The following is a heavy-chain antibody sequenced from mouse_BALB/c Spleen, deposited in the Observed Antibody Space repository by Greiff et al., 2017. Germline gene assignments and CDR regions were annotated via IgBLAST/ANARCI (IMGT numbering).Heavy chain of an antibody. CDR2: ISYSGST. J-gene: IGHJ4*01. V-gene: IGHV3-2*02. CDR1: GYSITSDYA. Sequence: EVQLQQSGPGLVKPSQSLSLTCTVTGYSITSDYAWNWIRQFPGNKLEWMGYISYSGSTSYNPSLKSRISITRDTSKNQFFLQLNSVTTEDTATYYCARWGYGNYEGDAMDYWGQGTSVTVSS. CDR3: ARWGYGNYEGDAMDY. D-gene: IGHD2-10*02.